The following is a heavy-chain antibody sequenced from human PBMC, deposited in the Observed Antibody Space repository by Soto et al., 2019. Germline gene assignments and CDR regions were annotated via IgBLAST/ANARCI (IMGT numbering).Heavy chain of an antibody. CDR2: ISAYNGNT. Sequence: SVKVSCQASGYTFTSYGISWVRQAPGQGLEWMGWISAYNGNTNYAQKLQGRVTMTTDTSTSTAYMELRSLRSDDTAVYYCARDNYYDSSGSDAFDIWGQGTMVTVSS. J-gene: IGHJ3*02. CDR3: ARDNYYDSSGSDAFDI. V-gene: IGHV1-18*01. D-gene: IGHD3-22*01. CDR1: GYTFTSYG.